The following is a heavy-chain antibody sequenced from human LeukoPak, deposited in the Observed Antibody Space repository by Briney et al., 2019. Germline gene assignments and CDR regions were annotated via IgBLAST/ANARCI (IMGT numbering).Heavy chain of an antibody. D-gene: IGHD6-6*01. CDR2: ISHSGST. CDR1: GGSFSGYY. CDR3: ARRTVIAARPSYYYYGMDV. Sequence: SETLSLTCAVYGGSFSGYYWSWIRQPPGKGLEWIGEISHSGSTNYNPSLKSRVTISADTSKNQSSLKLSSVTAADTAVYYCARRTVIAARPSYYYYGMDVWGQGTTVTVSS. J-gene: IGHJ6*02. V-gene: IGHV4-34*01.